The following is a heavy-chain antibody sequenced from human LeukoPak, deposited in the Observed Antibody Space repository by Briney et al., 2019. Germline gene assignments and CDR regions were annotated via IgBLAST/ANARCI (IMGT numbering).Heavy chain of an antibody. CDR2: INPNSGGT. CDR3: ARASAGYSSSWYVG. V-gene: IGHV1-2*02. J-gene: IGHJ4*02. CDR1: GYTFTGYY. D-gene: IGHD6-13*01. Sequence: GASVKVSCMASGYTFTGYYMHWVRQAPGQGLEWMGWINPNSGGTNYAQKFQGRVTMTRDTSISTAYMELSRLRSDDTAVYYCARASAGYSSSWYVGWGQGTLVTVSS.